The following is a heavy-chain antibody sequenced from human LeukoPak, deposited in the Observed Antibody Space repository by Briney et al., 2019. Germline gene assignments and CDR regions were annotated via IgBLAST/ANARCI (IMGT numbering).Heavy chain of an antibody. CDR3: STDSGLRYFDWLFGDY. V-gene: IGHV3-15*01. D-gene: IGHD3-9*01. Sequence: GGSLRLSCAASGFTFSNAWMSWVRQAPGKGLEWVGLIRDKPDGGTTDYAAPVKGRFTISRDDSKSMLYLQMNSLKTEDTAVYYCSTDSGLRYFDWLFGDYWGQGTLVTVSS. CDR1: GFTFSNAW. J-gene: IGHJ4*02. CDR2: IRDKPDGGTT.